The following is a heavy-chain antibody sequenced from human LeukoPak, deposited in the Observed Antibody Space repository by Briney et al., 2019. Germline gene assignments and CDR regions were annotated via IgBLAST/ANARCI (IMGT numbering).Heavy chain of an antibody. CDR1: GGSISSGGYY. Sequence: PSQTLSLTCTVSGGSISSGGYYWSWIRQHPGKGLEWIGYIYYSGSTYYNPSLKSRVTISVDTSKNQFSLKLSSVTAADTAVYYCARAWFGELPPPYYFDYWGQGTLVTVSS. J-gene: IGHJ4*02. D-gene: IGHD3-10*01. CDR2: IYYSGST. V-gene: IGHV4-31*03. CDR3: ARAWFGELPPPYYFDY.